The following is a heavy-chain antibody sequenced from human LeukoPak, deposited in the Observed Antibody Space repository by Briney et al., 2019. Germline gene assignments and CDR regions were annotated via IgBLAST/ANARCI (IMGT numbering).Heavy chain of an antibody. V-gene: IGHV6-1*01. CDR3: ARVTAGHQQLNGMDV. CDR2: TYYRSKWYN. D-gene: IGHD6-13*01. Sequence: SQTLSLTCAISGDSLSSNTAAWNCISQPPSRCLEWLGTTYYRSKWYNDYVVSVKSRITINPDTSKNQFSLQLNSVTPEDTAVYYCARVTAGHQQLNGMDVWGQGTTVTVSS. CDR1: GDSLSSNTAA. J-gene: IGHJ6*02.